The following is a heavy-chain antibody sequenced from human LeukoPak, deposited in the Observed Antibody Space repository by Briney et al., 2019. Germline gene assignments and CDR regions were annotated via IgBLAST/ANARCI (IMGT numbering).Heavy chain of an antibody. CDR3: ARDGSYWAPHYYYYMDV. Sequence: PLASVKVSCKASGYTFTSYGISWVRQAPGQGLEWLGWISGNDGNTNYAQKLQGRVTMTTDTSTSAAYMEVRSLRSDDTAVYYCARDGSYWAPHYYYYMDVWGKGTTVAVSS. D-gene: IGHD1-26*01. CDR1: GYTFTSYG. V-gene: IGHV1-18*01. J-gene: IGHJ6*03. CDR2: ISGNDGNT.